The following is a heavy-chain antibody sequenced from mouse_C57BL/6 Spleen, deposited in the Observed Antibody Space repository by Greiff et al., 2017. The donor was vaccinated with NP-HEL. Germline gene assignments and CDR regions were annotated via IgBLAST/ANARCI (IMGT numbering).Heavy chain of an antibody. V-gene: IGHV2-9*02. CDR2: IWAGGST. CDR3: ARLEDI. Sequence: QVQLQESGPGLVTPSQSLSITCTVSGFSLTSYGVHWVRQPPGKGLEWLGVIWAGGSTNYNSALMSRLSISKDNSKSQVFLTMNSLQTDDTALYYCARLEDIWGQGTTLTVSS. J-gene: IGHJ2*01. CDR1: GFSLTSYG. D-gene: IGHD1-3*01.